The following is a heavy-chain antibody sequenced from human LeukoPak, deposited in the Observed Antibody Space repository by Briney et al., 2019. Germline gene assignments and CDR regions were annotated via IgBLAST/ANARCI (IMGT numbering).Heavy chain of an antibody. CDR3: AKDNHGDLTFDY. CDR2: ISGSGGST. J-gene: IGHJ4*02. D-gene: IGHD4-17*01. Sequence: GGSLRLSCAASGFPFSTYAMSWVRQAPGKGLEWVSGISGSGGSTFYADSVKGRFTISRDNSKNTLYLQMNSLSAEDTAVYYCAKDNHGDLTFDYWGQGTLVTVSS. CDR1: GFPFSTYA. V-gene: IGHV3-23*01.